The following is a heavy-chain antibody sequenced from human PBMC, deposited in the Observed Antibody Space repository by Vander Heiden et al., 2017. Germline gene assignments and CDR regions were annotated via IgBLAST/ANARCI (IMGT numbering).Heavy chain of an antibody. CDR3: AIDLNPYSSGWYARY. CDR1: GFTFSCDA. CDR2: ISYDGSNK. J-gene: IGHJ4*02. D-gene: IGHD6-19*01. Sequence: QVQLVGSGGGVVQPGRSLRISCAASGFTFSCDAMHWVRQAPGKGLEWVAVISYDGSNKYYADSVKGRFTISRDNSKNTLYLQMNSLRAEDTAVYYCAIDLNPYSSGWYARYWGQGTLVTVSS. V-gene: IGHV3-30-3*01.